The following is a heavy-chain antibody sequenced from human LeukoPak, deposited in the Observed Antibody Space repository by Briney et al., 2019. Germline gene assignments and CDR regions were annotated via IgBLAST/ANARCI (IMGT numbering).Heavy chain of an antibody. CDR2: INPNSGGT. CDR1: GYSLSDHY. Sequence: ASVKVSCKASGYSLSDHYMHWVRQAPGQGLEWMGWINPNSGGTNYAQKFQGRVTMTRDTSISTAYMELSRLRSDDTAVYYCARVRWFGELYQYWGQGTLVTVSS. J-gene: IGHJ4*02. D-gene: IGHD3-10*01. V-gene: IGHV1-2*02. CDR3: ARVRWFGELYQY.